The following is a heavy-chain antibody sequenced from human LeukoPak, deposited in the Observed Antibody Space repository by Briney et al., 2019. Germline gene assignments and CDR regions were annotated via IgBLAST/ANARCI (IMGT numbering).Heavy chain of an antibody. Sequence: SETLSLTCTVSGGSISPYYWSWIRQPPGKGLEWIGYIYYSGTTNYNPSLKSRVTISVDTSKKQISLKLSSVTAADTAVYYCARRAEMTALGLGNWFDPWGQGILVIVSS. CDR1: GGSISPYY. V-gene: IGHV4-59*01. D-gene: IGHD2-21*02. J-gene: IGHJ5*02. CDR2: IYYSGTT. CDR3: ARRAEMTALGLGNWFDP.